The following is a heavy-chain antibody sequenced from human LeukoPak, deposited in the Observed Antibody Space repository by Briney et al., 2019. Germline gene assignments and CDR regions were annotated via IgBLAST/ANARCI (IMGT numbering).Heavy chain of an antibody. CDR3: AKVNQGDSFYFDY. V-gene: IGHV3-23*01. D-gene: IGHD2-21*02. CDR1: GFTFSSYA. Sequence: PGGPLSLSCAVSGFTFSSYAMGWVRKPQGKGLKWVSGISSSGGSTYYADSVKGRFTISRDNSKNTLYLQMNSLRAEDTAVYYCAKVNQGDSFYFDYWGQGTLVTVSS. CDR2: ISSSGGST. J-gene: IGHJ4*02.